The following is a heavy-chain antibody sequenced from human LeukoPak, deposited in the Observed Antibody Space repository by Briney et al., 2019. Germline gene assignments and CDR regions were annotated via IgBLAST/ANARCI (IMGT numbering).Heavy chain of an antibody. J-gene: IGHJ4*02. CDR1: GGTFSSYA. Sequence: SVKVSCKASGGTFSSYAISWVRQAPGQGLEWMGGIIPIFGTANYAQKFQGRVTITADESTSTAYMELSSLRSEDTAVYYCARGGGYSYGYGYFDYWGQGTLVTVSS. D-gene: IGHD5-18*01. CDR3: ARGGGYSYGYGYFDY. CDR2: IIPIFGTA. V-gene: IGHV1-69*13.